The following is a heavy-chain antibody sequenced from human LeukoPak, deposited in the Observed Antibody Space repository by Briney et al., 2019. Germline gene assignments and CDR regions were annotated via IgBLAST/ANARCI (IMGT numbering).Heavy chain of an antibody. CDR1: GGSVSSASYY. CDR3: ARAPTVTTFDY. D-gene: IGHD4-17*01. J-gene: IGHJ4*02. Sequence: SETLSLTCTVSGGSVSSASYYWSWIRRPPGKGLEWIGYIYYSGSTNYNPSLKSRVTISVDTSRNQFSLKLSSVTAADTAVYYCARAPTVTTFDYWGQGTLVTVSS. CDR2: IYYSGST. V-gene: IGHV4-61*01.